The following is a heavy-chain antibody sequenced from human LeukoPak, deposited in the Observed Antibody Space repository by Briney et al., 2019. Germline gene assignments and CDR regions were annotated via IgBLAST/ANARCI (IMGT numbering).Heavy chain of an antibody. CDR1: GFTFSSYA. V-gene: IGHV3-30-3*01. CDR3: ARYRGVRGVIDY. D-gene: IGHD3-10*01. J-gene: IGHJ4*02. CDR2: ISYDGSNK. Sequence: GRSLRLSCAASGFTFSSYAMHWVRQAPGKGLEWVAVISYDGSNKYYADSVKGRFTISRDNSKNTLYLQMNSLRAEDTAVYYCARYRGVRGVIDYWGQGTLVTVSS.